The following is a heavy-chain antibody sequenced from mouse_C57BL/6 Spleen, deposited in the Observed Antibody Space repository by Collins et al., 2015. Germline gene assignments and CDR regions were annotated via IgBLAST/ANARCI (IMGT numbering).Heavy chain of an antibody. D-gene: IGHD2-3*01. J-gene: IGHJ4*01. V-gene: IGHV7-3*02. CDR2: IRNKANGYTT. Sequence: EVKLVESGGGLVQPGGSLRLSCATSGFTFTDYYMSWVRQPPGKALEWLGFIRNKANGYTTEYSASVKGRFTISRDNSQSILYLQMNTLRAEDSATYYCARGYDGYYLYAMDYWGQGTSVTVSS. CDR1: GFTFTDYY. CDR3: ARGYDGYYLYAMDY.